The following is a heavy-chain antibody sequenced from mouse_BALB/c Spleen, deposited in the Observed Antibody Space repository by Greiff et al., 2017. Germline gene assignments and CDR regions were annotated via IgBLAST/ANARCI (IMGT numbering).Heavy chain of an antibody. CDR2: IDPENGNT. D-gene: IGHD1-2*01. CDR1: GFNIKDYY. J-gene: IGHJ1*01. V-gene: IGHV14-1*02. CDR3: VLLRPSYWYFDV. Sequence: VQLKESGAELVRPGALVKLSCKASGFNIKDYYMHWVKQRPEQGLEWIGWIDPENGNTIYDPKFQGKASITADTSSNTAYLQLSSLTSEDTAVYYCVLLRPSYWYFDVWGAGTTVTVSS.